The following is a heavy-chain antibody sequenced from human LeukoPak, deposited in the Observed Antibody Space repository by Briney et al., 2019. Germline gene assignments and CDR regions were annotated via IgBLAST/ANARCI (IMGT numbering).Heavy chain of an antibody. CDR1: GFPFSSYA. D-gene: IGHD5-18*01. V-gene: IGHV3-23*01. CDR2: ISGSGDDT. CDR3: AKDPLNTVMVSPTFDY. Sequence: GGSLRLSCVVSGFPFSSYAMSWVRQAPGKGLEWVSGISGSGDDTYYAASVKGRLTVSRDTSKNTLYLQMNSLRAEDTAVYYCAKDPLNTVMVSPTFDYWGQGTLVTVSS. J-gene: IGHJ4*02.